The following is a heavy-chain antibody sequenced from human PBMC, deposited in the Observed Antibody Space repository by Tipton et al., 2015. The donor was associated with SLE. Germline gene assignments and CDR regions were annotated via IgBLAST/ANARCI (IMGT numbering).Heavy chain of an antibody. J-gene: IGHJ5*02. CDR3: ARRPVESTVIPSEGNWLDP. CDR2: IAYIGTT. D-gene: IGHD4-11*01. Sequence: LRLSCIVSGGSINNHYWNWIRQPPGKGPEWIGRIAYIGTTIYNPSLESRVTISVDTSKNQISLKLSSVTAADTAVYYCARRPVESTVIPSEGNWLDPWGQGTLVTDSS. V-gene: IGHV4-59*08. CDR1: GGSINNHY.